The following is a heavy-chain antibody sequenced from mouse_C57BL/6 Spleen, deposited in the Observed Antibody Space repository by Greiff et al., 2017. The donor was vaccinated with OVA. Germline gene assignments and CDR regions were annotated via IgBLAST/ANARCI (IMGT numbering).Heavy chain of an antibody. J-gene: IGHJ4*01. CDR1: GYTFTSYW. V-gene: IGHV1-61*01. D-gene: IGHD1-1*01. CDR2: IYPSDSET. CDR3: ASGGSSPSYAMDY. Sequence: QVHVKQPGAELVRPGSSVKLSCKASGYTFTSYWMDWVKQRPGQGLEWIGNIYPSDSETHYNQKFKDKATLTVDKSSSTAYMQLSSLTSEDSAVYYCASGGSSPSYAMDYWGQGTSVTVSS.